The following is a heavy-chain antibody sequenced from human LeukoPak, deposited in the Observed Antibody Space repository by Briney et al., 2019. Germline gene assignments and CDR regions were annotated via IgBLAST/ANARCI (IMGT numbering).Heavy chain of an antibody. Sequence: ASVKVSCKASGYTFTSYGISWVRQAPGQGLEWMGWISAYNGNTNYAQKLQGRVTMTTDTSTSTAYMELRSLRSDDTAVYYCARAPCSSTSCYTGIDYWGQGTLVTVSS. J-gene: IGHJ4*02. V-gene: IGHV1-18*01. CDR1: GYTFTSYG. CDR2: ISAYNGNT. D-gene: IGHD2-2*02. CDR3: ARAPCSSTSCYTGIDY.